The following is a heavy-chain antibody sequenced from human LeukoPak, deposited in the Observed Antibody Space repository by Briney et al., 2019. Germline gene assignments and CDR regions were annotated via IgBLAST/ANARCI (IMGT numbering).Heavy chain of an antibody. CDR3: ARRTEWPYYYSMDV. CDR1: GGSISSGSYY. V-gene: IGHV4-61*02. Sequence: SQTLSLTCTVSGGSISSGSYYWSWIRQPAGKGLEWIGRIYTSGSTNYNPSLKSRVTISEDTSKNQFSLKLSSVTAADTAVYYCARRTEWPYYYSMDVWGQGTTVTVSS. D-gene: IGHD3-3*01. CDR2: IYTSGST. J-gene: IGHJ6*02.